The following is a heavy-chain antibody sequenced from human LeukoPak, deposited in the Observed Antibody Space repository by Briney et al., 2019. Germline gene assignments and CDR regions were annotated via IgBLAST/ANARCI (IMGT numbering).Heavy chain of an antibody. V-gene: IGHV3-30*03. CDR1: GVTFSSYG. J-gene: IGHJ4*02. CDR3: TAKVKRGDRGDGYDD. CDR2: ISSDGNDK. D-gene: IGHD5-12*01. Sequence: HPGGSLRLSCAASGVTFSSYGMHWVRQAPGKGLEWVALISSDGNDKLYGDSVKGRFTISRDDSKSTLYLHMNSLRAEDTAVYYRTAKVKRGDRGDGYDDLGQGTLVTVSS.